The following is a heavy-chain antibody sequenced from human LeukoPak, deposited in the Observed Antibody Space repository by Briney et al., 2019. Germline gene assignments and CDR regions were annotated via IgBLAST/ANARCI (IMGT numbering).Heavy chain of an antibody. CDR2: ISGSGGST. V-gene: IGHV3-23*01. CDR1: GFTFISYA. CDR3: AKGTTVTTPRAFDI. J-gene: IGHJ3*02. D-gene: IGHD4-17*01. Sequence: GGSLRLSCAASGFTFISYAMTWVRQAPGKGLEWVSSISGSGGSTYYADSVKGRFTISRDNSKNTLYLQMNSLRAEDTAAYYCAKGTTVTTPRAFDIWGQGTMVTVSS.